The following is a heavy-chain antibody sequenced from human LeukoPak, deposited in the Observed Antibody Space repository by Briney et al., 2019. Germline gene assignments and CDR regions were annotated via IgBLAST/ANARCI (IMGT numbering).Heavy chain of an antibody. CDR1: GGSFSGYY. CDR2: ITHSGST. Sequence: SETLSLTCAVYGGSFSGYYWNWIRQPPGKGLEWIGEITHSGSTNYNPSLKSRVTISVDTSKNQFSLKLSSVTAADTAVYYCARGRGIVDGMDVWGQGTTVTASS. V-gene: IGHV4-34*01. J-gene: IGHJ6*02. CDR3: ARGRGIVDGMDV. D-gene: IGHD1-26*01.